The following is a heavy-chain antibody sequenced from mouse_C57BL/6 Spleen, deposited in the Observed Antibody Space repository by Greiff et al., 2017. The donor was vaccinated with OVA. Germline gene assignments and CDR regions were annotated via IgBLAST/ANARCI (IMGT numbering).Heavy chain of an antibody. CDR2: INPNNGGT. V-gene: IGHV1-18*01. CDR3: ARQGLGLWYFDV. J-gene: IGHJ1*03. CDR1: GYTFTDYN. Sequence: EVQLQQSGPELVKPGASVKIPCKASGYTFTDYNMDWVKQSHGKSLEWIGDINPNNGGTIYNQKFKGKATLTVDKSSSTAYMELRSLTSEDTAVYYCARQGLGLWYFDVWGTGTTVTVAS. D-gene: IGHD4-1*01.